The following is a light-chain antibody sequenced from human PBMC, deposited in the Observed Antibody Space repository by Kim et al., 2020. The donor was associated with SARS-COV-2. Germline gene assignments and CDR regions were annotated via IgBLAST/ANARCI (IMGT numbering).Light chain of an antibody. V-gene: IGLV2-14*03. CDR1: SKDVARYDY. CDR2: DVH. Sequence: GQALSSSYTGTSKDVARYDYVSWYHQHPGKVPKLLIYDVHERPSGISNRFSGSKSGDTAFLIISGLQAEDEADYYCSSHTTSSTYVFGSGTKVTVL. CDR3: SSHTTSSTYV. J-gene: IGLJ1*01.